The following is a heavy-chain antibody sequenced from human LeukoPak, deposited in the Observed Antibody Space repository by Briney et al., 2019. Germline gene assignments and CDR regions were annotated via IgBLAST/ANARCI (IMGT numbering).Heavy chain of an antibody. CDR3: ARLQWLPRFYFDY. V-gene: IGHV4-38-2*01. CDR1: GYYISSGYY. D-gene: IGHD6-19*01. CDR2: IYHSGST. Sequence: SETLSLTCAVSGYYISSGYYWGWIRQPPGKGLEWIGSIYHSGSTYYNPSLKSRVTISVDTSKNQFSLKLSSVTAADTAVYYCARLQWLPRFYFDYWGQGTLVTVSS. J-gene: IGHJ4*02.